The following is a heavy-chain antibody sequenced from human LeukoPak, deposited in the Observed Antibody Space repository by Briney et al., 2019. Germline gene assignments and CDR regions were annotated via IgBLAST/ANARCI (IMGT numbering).Heavy chain of an antibody. CDR3: ARDSGAYYFDY. J-gene: IGHJ4*02. CDR1: GFTFDDYG. CDR2: ITSSGAYI. V-gene: IGHV3-21*01. D-gene: IGHD2-15*01. Sequence: GGSLRLSCAASGFTFDDYGMSWVRQAPGKGLEWVSSITSSGAYIFYADSVRGRFTISRDNAKDSLYLQMNSLGPEDTAVYYCARDSGAYYFDYWGQGTLVTVSS.